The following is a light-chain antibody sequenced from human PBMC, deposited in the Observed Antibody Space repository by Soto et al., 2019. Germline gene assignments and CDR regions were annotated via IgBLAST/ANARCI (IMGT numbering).Light chain of an antibody. Sequence: EVVMTQSPATVSVFPGEGVTLSCRASQTISTDLAWYQQKPGHAPRLLIYGASTRATVVPDRFSGGGSGTEFTLTISSLQSEDFAFYYCQQNNKWPPVTFGGGTKVEIK. V-gene: IGKV3-15*01. CDR3: QQNNKWPPVT. J-gene: IGKJ4*01. CDR2: GAS. CDR1: QTISTD.